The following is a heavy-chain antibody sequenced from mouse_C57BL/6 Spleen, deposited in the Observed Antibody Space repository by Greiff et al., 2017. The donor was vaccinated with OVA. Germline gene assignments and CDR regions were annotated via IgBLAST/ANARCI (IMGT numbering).Heavy chain of an antibody. CDR2: IYPGSGST. CDR1: GYTFTSYW. CDR3: ARWLRRGWYFDV. D-gene: IGHD2-2*01. V-gene: IGHV1-55*01. J-gene: IGHJ1*03. Sequence: VQLQQPGAELVRPGASVKMSCKASGYTFTSYWITWVKQRPGQGLEWIGDIYPGSGSTNYNEKFKSKATLTVDTASSTAYMQLSSLTSEDSAVYYCARWLRRGWYFDVWGTGTTVTVSS.